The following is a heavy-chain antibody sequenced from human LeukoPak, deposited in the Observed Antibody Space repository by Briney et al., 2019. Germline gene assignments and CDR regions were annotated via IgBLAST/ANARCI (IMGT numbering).Heavy chain of an antibody. CDR2: ISGSDDST. V-gene: IGHV3-23*01. CDR1: GFTFSIYA. D-gene: IGHD6-13*01. Sequence: GGSLLLSCAASGFTFSIYAMSWVRQAPGKGLEWVSGISGSDDSTFYADSVKGRFTISRDNSKNTLYLQMNSLRAEDTAIYYCAKFGSNSWDSYFYYGMDVWGQGTTVTVSS. J-gene: IGHJ6*02. CDR3: AKFGSNSWDSYFYYGMDV.